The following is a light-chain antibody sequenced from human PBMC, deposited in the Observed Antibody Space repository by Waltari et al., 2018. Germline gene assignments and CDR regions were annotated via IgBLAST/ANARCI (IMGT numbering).Light chain of an antibody. CDR2: DTS. Sequence: EIVLTQSPGTLSLSPGERDTLSCRASQSVSSMLAWYQQKPGQAPRLLIYDTSNRATGIPARFSGSGSGTDFTLTISSLEPEDFAAYYCQQRSNWPPTFGQGTKVEI. CDR3: QQRSNWPPT. J-gene: IGKJ1*01. CDR1: QSVSSM. V-gene: IGKV3-11*01.